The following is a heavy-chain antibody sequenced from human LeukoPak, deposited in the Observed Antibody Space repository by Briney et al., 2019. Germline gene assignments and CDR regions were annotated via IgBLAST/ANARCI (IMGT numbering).Heavy chain of an antibody. J-gene: IGHJ4*02. CDR1: GFTFSSFS. V-gene: IGHV3-48*04. D-gene: IGHD5-18*01. CDR3: ARVIASYGDSAY. CDR2: ISSTSSAI. Sequence: GGSLRLSCAASGFTFSSFSMNWVRQAPGKGLEWLSYISSTSSAIYYTDSLKGRFTISRDNAKNSLYLQMNSLRAEDTAVYYCARVIASYGDSAYWGQGTLVTVSS.